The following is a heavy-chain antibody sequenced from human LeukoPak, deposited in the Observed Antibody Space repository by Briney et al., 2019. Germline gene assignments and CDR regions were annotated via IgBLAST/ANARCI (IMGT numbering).Heavy chain of an antibody. CDR2: INHSGST. Sequence: PSETLSLTCAVYGGSFSGYYWSWIRQPPGKGLEWIGEINHSGSTNYNPSLKSRVTISVDTSKNQFPLKLSSVTAADTAVYYCARNRRPVVPAAFSRYFDYWGQGTLVTVSS. CDR1: GGSFSGYY. D-gene: IGHD2-2*01. V-gene: IGHV4-34*01. J-gene: IGHJ4*02. CDR3: ARNRRPVVPAAFSRYFDY.